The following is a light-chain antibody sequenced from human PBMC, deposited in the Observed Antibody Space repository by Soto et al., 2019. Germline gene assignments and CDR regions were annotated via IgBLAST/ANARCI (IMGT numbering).Light chain of an antibody. J-gene: IGLJ1*01. CDR3: SSYTSGSTLYV. Sequence: QSVLTQPASVSGSPGQLITISCTGTSSDVGSYNYVSWYQQHPGKAPRLMIYASSNRPSGVSHRFSGSRSGNTASLTISGLQAEDEADYFCSSYTSGSTLYVFGSGTKVTVL. V-gene: IGLV2-14*01. CDR2: ASS. CDR1: SSDVGSYNY.